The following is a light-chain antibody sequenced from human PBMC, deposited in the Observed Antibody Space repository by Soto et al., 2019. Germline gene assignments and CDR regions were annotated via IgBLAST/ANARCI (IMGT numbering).Light chain of an antibody. V-gene: IGKV1-6*01. CDR1: QDIRDD. CDR3: LQDFDSFPT. CDR2: GAS. J-gene: IGKJ4*01. Sequence: AIQMTQSPSSLSASVGDRVTITCRASQDIRDDLGWYQQRPGNAPKLLIYGASTLNSGVPARFSGSGSGTDFTLTISSLQPEDFASYYCLQDFDSFPTFGGGTKLEIK.